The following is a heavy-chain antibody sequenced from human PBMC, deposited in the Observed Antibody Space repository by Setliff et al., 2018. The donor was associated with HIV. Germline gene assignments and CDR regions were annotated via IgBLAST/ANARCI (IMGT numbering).Heavy chain of an antibody. J-gene: IGHJ4*02. CDR1: GLIFSSYE. Sequence: GGSLRLSCAASGLIFSSYEMNWVRQAPGKGLEWISFIGGHGSIIHYADSVTGRFTISRDNAKNSVYLQMHSLRVEDTAVYYCAAVPWGHSSLIIDHWGQGTPVTVSS. V-gene: IGHV3-48*03. CDR3: AAVPWGHSSLIIDH. CDR2: IGGHGSII. D-gene: IGHD3-16*01.